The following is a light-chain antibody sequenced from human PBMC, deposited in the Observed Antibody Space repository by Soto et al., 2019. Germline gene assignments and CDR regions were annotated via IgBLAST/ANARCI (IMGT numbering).Light chain of an antibody. CDR2: GAS. CDR1: QSVSSY. CDR3: QYYDKLAKAIT. Sequence: EIVLTQSPATLSLSPGERATLSCRASQSVSSYFAWYQQKPGQAPRLLIYGASNRATGIPDRFIGSGSGTDFTLTISRLEPEDFAVYYCQYYDKLAKAITFGQGTRLEI. V-gene: IGKV3-11*01. J-gene: IGKJ5*01.